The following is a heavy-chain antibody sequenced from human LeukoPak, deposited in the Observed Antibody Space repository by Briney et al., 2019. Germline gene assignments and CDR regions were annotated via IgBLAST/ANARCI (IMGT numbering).Heavy chain of an antibody. V-gene: IGHV1-69*13. Sequence: EASVKVSCKASGGTFSSYAISWVRQAPGQGLEWMGGIIPIFGTANYAQKFQGRVTITADESTSTAYMELSSLRSEDTAVYYCARAVSGYDPGYFDYWGQGTLVTVSS. CDR1: GGTFSSYA. CDR2: IIPIFGTA. CDR3: ARAVSGYDPGYFDY. D-gene: IGHD5-12*01. J-gene: IGHJ4*02.